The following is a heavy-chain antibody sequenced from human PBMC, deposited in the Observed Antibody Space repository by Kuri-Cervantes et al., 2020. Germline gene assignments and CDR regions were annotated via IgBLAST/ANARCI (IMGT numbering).Heavy chain of an antibody. J-gene: IGHJ6*03. D-gene: IGHD3-3*01. CDR3: ARIPAVLPYYDFWSGLHMDV. V-gene: IGHV4-61*01. Sequence: SETLSLTCTVSGGSVSSGRYYWSWIRQPPGKGLEWIGDIYNSESSNYNPSLESRVTISKDTSKNQFSLKLSSVTAADTAVYYCARIPAVLPYYDFWSGLHMDVWGKGTTVTVSS. CDR1: GGSVSSGRYY. CDR2: IYNSESS.